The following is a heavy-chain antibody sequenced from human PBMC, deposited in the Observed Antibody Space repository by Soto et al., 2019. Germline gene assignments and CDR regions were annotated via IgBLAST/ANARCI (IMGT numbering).Heavy chain of an antibody. V-gene: IGHV1-2*02. Sequence: QVQLVQSGAEVKKPGASVKVSCKASGYTFTGYYMHWVRQAPGQGLEWMGWINPNSGGTNYAQKFQGKVNMNRDTSSSTDYMELSKLRSDDTAVYYCARDPFYDSSGYYYEGPRDYWGQGTLVTVSS. J-gene: IGHJ4*02. CDR1: GYTFTGYY. CDR3: ARDPFYDSSGYYYEGPRDY. CDR2: INPNSGGT. D-gene: IGHD3-22*01.